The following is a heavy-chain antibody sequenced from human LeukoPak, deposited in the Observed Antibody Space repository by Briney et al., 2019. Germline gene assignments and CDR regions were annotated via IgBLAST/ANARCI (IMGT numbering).Heavy chain of an antibody. CDR3: ARDLWGSYSTGSYLDY. CDR2: IKEDGSVM. CDR1: GFPFINYW. J-gene: IGHJ4*02. Sequence: PGGFLRLSCAVSGFPFINYWMSWVRQAPGKGLEWLANIKEDGSVMYYVDSLKGRFTISRDSAQNSLYLQMNSLRVEDTAVYFCARDLWGSYSTGSYLDYWGQGALVTVSS. V-gene: IGHV3-7*01. D-gene: IGHD6-19*01.